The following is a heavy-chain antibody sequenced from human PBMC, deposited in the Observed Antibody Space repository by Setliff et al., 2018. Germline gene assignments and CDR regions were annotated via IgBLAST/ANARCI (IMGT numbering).Heavy chain of an antibody. CDR3: ARDDGSGWYFDAFDI. J-gene: IGHJ3*02. CDR1: GFNFKGHG. CDR2: TNWDGRST. Sequence: PGGSLRLSCAASGFNFKGHGMNWVRQAPGKGLEWVSTTNWDGRSTGYADSVKGRFTISRDNAKNSLYLQMNSLRAEDTALYHCARDDGSGWYFDAFDIWGQGTMVTVSS. V-gene: IGHV3-20*01. D-gene: IGHD6-19*01.